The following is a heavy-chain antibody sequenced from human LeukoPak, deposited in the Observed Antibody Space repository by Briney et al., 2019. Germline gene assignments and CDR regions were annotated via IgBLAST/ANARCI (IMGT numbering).Heavy chain of an antibody. CDR2: IIPIFGTA. D-gene: IGHD3-22*01. CDR1: GGTFSSYA. CDR3: ARKVPNDSSGYYYRGQFDP. V-gene: IGHV1-69*06. Sequence: SVKVSCKASGGTFSSYAISWVRQAPGQGLEWMGGIIPIFGTANYAQKFQGRVTITADKSTSTAYMELSSLRPEDTAVYYCARKVPNDSSGYYYRGQFDPWGQGTLVTVSS. J-gene: IGHJ5*02.